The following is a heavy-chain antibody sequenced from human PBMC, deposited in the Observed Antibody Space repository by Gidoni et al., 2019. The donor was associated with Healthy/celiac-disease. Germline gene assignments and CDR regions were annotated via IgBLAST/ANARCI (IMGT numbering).Heavy chain of an antibody. J-gene: IGHJ4*02. CDR3: AREEASSSWYSLDD. CDR1: GSPFSSYA. CDR2: ISYDGSNK. D-gene: IGHD6-13*01. V-gene: IGHV3-30*04. Sequence: QPVVPGVGVVQPGRSLRLSCPASGSPFSSYAMHWVRQAPGKGLEWVAVISYDGSNKYYADSVKGRFTISRDNSKNTLYLQMNSLRAEDTAVYYCAREEASSSWYSLDDWGQGTLVTVSS.